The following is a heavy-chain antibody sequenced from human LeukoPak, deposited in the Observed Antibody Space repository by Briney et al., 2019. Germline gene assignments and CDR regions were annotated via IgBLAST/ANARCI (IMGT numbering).Heavy chain of an antibody. D-gene: IGHD6-13*01. J-gene: IGHJ4*02. V-gene: IGHV3-74*01. CDR3: ARLGYSSSWHYFDY. Sequence: GGSLRLSCAASGFTFSSYWMHWVRQAPGKGLVWVSRINSDGYSLSYADSVKGRFTISRDNTKNTLYLEMNSLRVEDTAVYYCARLGYSSSWHYFDYWGQGTLVTVSS. CDR1: GFTFSSYW. CDR2: INSDGYSL.